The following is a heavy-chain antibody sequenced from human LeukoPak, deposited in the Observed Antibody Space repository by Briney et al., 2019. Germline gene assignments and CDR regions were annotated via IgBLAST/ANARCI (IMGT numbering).Heavy chain of an antibody. Sequence: GGSLRLSCAASGFTFRSYGMSWVRQAPGKGLEWVSAISGSGGSTYYADSVKGRFTISRDNSKNTLDLQMNSLRVDDTAVYYCARDEGYYDTSGYYHGGYYWGQGTLVTVSS. CDR3: ARDEGYYDTSGYYHGGYY. CDR2: ISGSGGST. D-gene: IGHD3-22*01. J-gene: IGHJ4*02. V-gene: IGHV3-23*01. CDR1: GFTFRSYG.